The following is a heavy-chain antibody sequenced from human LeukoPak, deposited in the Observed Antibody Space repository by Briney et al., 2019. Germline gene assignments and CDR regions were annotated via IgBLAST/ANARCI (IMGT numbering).Heavy chain of an antibody. CDR1: GDSIRSYY. D-gene: IGHD6-19*01. J-gene: IGHJ3*02. CDR2: IYYSGDT. CDR3: ARYSSGWRSFDI. V-gene: IGHV4-59*01. Sequence: PSETLSLTCTVSGDSIRSYYWSWIRQPPGKGLEWIGYIYYSGDTNQNPSLKSRVTISVDTSKNQFSLNLSSVTAADTAVYYCARYSSGWRSFDIWGQGTMVTVSS.